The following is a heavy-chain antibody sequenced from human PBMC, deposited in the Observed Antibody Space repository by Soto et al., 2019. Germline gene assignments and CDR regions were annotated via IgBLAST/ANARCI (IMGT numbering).Heavy chain of an antibody. Sequence: ASVKVSCKASGYTFTSYGITWVRQAPGQGLEWMGWISAYNGNTHYAQKIQGRVTMTTDTSTSIAYMELRSLRSDDTAVYYCARVSLEYCNGGSCSYYYYGMDVWGQGTTVTVSS. CDR1: GYTFTSYG. D-gene: IGHD2-15*01. J-gene: IGHJ6*02. V-gene: IGHV1-18*01. CDR2: ISAYNGNT. CDR3: ARVSLEYCNGGSCSYYYYGMDV.